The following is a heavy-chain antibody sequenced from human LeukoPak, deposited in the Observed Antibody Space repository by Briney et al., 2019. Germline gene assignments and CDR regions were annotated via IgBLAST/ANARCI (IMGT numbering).Heavy chain of an antibody. V-gene: IGHV4-59*08. CDR3: ASGGNGDYYFDY. CDR2: LYYRGST. J-gene: IGHJ4*02. Sequence: PSETLSLTCSVSGVAISSFYWSWLPQPPGKGRVWIGNLYYRGSTDYNPSLKSRVTTSVDTSKNQFFLKLSSVTAADTAVYYCASGGNGDYYFDYWGQGTLVTVSS. D-gene: IGHD4-17*01. CDR1: GVAISSFY.